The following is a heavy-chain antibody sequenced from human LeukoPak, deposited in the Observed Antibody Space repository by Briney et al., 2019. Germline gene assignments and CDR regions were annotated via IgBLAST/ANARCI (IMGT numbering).Heavy chain of an antibody. CDR1: GLTFSSYA. CDR3: AKDADSNGWYWLGSYYGMDV. D-gene: IGHD6-19*01. V-gene: IGHV3-23*01. CDR2: ISGCGGRT. Sequence: PGGSLRPSCAASGLTFSSYAMRWVRQAPGKGLEWVSSISGCGGRTYHADSVKGRFTIARDNSKNTLYLHMNSLRAEDTAVYYCAKDADSNGWYWLGSYYGMDVWGQGTTVTVSS. J-gene: IGHJ6*02.